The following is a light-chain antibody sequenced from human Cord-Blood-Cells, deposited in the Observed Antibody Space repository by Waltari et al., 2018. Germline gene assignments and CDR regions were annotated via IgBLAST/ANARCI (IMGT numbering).Light chain of an antibody. CDR2: DAS. Sequence: DIQMTQYPSSLSASVGDRVTITCQAVQDISNYLNWYQQKPGKAPKLLIYDASNLETGVPSRFSGSGSGTDFTFTISSLQPEDISTYYCQQYDNLPYSFGQGTKLEIK. CDR3: QQYDNLPYS. CDR1: QDISNY. V-gene: IGKV1-33*01. J-gene: IGKJ2*03.